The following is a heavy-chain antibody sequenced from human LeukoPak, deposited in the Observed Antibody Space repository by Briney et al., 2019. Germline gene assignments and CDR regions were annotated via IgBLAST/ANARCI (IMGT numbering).Heavy chain of an antibody. CDR1: GYTFTSYG. CDR3: ARGTPGRNGDPNWFDP. J-gene: IGHJ5*02. Sequence: ASVKVSCKASGYTFTSYGINWVRQATGQGLEWMGWMNPNSGNTGYAQKFQGRVTMTRNTSISTAYMELSSLRSEDTAVYYCARGTPGRNGDPNWFDPWGQGTLVTVSS. V-gene: IGHV1-8*02. D-gene: IGHD4-17*01. CDR2: MNPNSGNT.